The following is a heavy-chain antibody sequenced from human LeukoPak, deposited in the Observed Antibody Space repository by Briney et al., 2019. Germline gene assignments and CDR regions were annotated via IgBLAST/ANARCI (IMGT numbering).Heavy chain of an antibody. Sequence: SETLSLTCTVSGGSISSSSYYWGWIRQPPGKGLEWIGSIYYSGSTYYNPPLKSRVTISVDTSKNQFSLKLSSVTAADTAAYYCARLPRRKKVVIAVNYFDYWGQGTLVTVSS. CDR2: IYYSGST. CDR3: ARLPRRKKVVIAVNYFDY. J-gene: IGHJ4*02. V-gene: IGHV4-39*01. CDR1: GGSISSSSYY. D-gene: IGHD2-21*01.